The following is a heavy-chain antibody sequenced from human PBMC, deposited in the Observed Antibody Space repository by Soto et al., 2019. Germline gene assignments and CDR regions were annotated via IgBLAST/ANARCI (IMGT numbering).Heavy chain of an antibody. CDR3: ARAIAAAGSY. Sequence: PGGSLRLSCAASGFSLSAYWMTWVRQAPGKGLEWVANINQDGSKEYYVASVKGRFTISRDNAKNSLYLQMNSLRAEDTAVYYCARAIAAAGSYWGQGTLVTVSS. CDR2: INQDGSKE. V-gene: IGHV3-7*05. D-gene: IGHD6-13*01. CDR1: GFSLSAYW. J-gene: IGHJ4*02.